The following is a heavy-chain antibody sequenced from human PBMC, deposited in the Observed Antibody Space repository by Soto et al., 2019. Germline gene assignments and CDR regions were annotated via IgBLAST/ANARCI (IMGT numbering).Heavy chain of an antibody. CDR3: ARDRSLDRQMAPDY. D-gene: IGHD3-9*01. CDR1: GYTFSAYD. J-gene: IGHJ4*02. Sequence: GASVKVSCKASGYTFSAYDISWVRQAPGQGLEWMGWISGYSGNTNYAPKLQGRVTMTTDSSANTAYMELRSLRFDDTAVYYCARDRSLDRQMAPDYWGQGTLVTVSS. CDR2: ISGYSGNT. V-gene: IGHV1-18*01.